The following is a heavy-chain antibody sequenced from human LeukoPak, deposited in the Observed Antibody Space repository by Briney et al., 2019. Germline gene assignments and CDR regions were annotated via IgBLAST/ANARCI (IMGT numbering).Heavy chain of an antibody. J-gene: IGHJ4*02. V-gene: IGHV4-59*01. CDR3: ARLTTSFDY. Sequence: SETLSLTCTVSGGSISSYYWSWIRQPPGKGLEWIGYIFYSGTTNYNPSLKSRVTISVDTSKDQFSLKLTSVTAADTAVYYCARLTTSFDYWGQGTLVTVSS. CDR1: GGSISSYY. CDR2: IFYSGTT. D-gene: IGHD4-17*01.